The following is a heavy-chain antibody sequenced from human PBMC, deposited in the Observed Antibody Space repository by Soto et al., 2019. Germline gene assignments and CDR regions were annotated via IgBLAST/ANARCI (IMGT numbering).Heavy chain of an antibody. D-gene: IGHD6-6*01. V-gene: IGHV4-61*01. Sequence: SETLSLTCTVSGGPVSSGSYYWSWIRQPPGKGLEWIGYIYYSGSTNYNPSLKSRVTISVDTSKNQFSLKLSSVTAAYTAVYYCARVRLGYSSSSGKWFDPWGQGTLVTVSS. CDR1: GGPVSSGSYY. CDR3: ARVRLGYSSSSGKWFDP. J-gene: IGHJ5*02. CDR2: IYYSGST.